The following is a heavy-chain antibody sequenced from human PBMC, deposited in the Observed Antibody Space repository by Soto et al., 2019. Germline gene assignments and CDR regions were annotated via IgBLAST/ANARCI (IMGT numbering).Heavy chain of an antibody. D-gene: IGHD3-3*01. CDR2: INHSGST. V-gene: IGHV4-34*01. CDR3: ARGQYYDFWSVPRWFDP. J-gene: IGHJ5*02. Sequence: SETLSLTCAVYGGSFSGYYWSWIRQPPGKGLEWIGEINHSGSTNYNPSLKSRVTISVDTSKNQFSLKLSSVTAADTAVYYCARGQYYDFWSVPRWFDPWGQGTLVTVSS. CDR1: GGSFSGYY.